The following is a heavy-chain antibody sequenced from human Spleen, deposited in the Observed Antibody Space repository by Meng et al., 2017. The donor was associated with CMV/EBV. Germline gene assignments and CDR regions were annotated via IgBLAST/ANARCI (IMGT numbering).Heavy chain of an antibody. D-gene: IGHD1/OR15-1a*01. Sequence: KFYGYTLTELSMHWVRQAPGKGLEWMGGFDPEDGETIYAQKFQGRVTMTEDTSTDTAYMELSSLRSEDTAVYYCATGPPENKDAFDIWGQGTMVTVSS. J-gene: IGHJ3*02. CDR2: FDPEDGET. CDR1: GYTLTELS. CDR3: ATGPPENKDAFDI. V-gene: IGHV1-24*01.